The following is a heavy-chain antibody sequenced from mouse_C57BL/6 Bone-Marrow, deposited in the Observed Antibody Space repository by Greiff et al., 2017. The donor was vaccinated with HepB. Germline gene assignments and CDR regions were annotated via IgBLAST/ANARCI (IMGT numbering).Heavy chain of an antibody. J-gene: IGHJ4*01. CDR3: ARDSRDDYAMDY. CDR2: ISDGGSYT. V-gene: IGHV5-4*01. CDR1: GFTFSSYA. Sequence: DVKLVESGGGLVKPGGSLKLSCAASGFTFSSYAMSWVRQTPEKRLEWVATISDGGSYTYYPDNVKGRFTISRDNAKNNLYLQMSHLKSEDTAMYYCARDSRDDYAMDYWGQGTSVTVSS. D-gene: IGHD3-3*01.